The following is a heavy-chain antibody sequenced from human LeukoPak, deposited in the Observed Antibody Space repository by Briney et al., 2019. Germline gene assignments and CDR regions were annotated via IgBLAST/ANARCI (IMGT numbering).Heavy chain of an antibody. V-gene: IGHV4-61*01. J-gene: IGHJ4*02. Sequence: SETLSLTCTVSGYSLSSSYYWSWIRQPPGKGLEWIGYIYYSGSTNYNPSLKSRVTISVDTSKNQFSLRLSSVTAADTAVYYCARVTGYVMEDYFDYWGQGTLVTVSS. D-gene: IGHD6-13*01. CDR3: ARVTGYVMEDYFDY. CDR2: IYYSGST. CDR1: GYSLSSSYY.